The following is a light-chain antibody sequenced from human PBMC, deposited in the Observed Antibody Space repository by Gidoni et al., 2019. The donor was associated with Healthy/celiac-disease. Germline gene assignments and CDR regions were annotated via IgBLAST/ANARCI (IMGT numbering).Light chain of an antibody. V-gene: IGKV1-5*03. CDR2: KAS. CDR3: QQYNSYLYT. Sequence: DIQMTQSPPTLSASVGDRVTITFRAIQRISSWLAWYQQKPGKAPKLLIYKASSLESGVPSRFSGSGSGTEFTLTISSLQPDDFATYYCQQYNSYLYTFGQGTKLEIK. CDR1: QRISSW. J-gene: IGKJ2*01.